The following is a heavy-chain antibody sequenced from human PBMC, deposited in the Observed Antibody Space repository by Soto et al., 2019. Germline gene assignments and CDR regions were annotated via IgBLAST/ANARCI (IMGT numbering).Heavy chain of an antibody. D-gene: IGHD2-15*01. CDR3: AKKEWGISGGIDY. V-gene: IGHV3-23*01. CDR1: GFTFSSYA. J-gene: IGHJ4*02. Sequence: EVQLLESGGALVQPGGSLRLPCAASGFTFSSYAMSWVRQAPGKGLEWVSAISGSGGSTYYADSVKGRFTISRDNSKNTLYLQMNSLRAEDTAVYYCAKKEWGISGGIDYWGQGTLVTVSS. CDR2: ISGSGGST.